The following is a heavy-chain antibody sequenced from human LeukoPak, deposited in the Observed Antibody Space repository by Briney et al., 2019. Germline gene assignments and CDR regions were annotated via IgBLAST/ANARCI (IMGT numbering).Heavy chain of an antibody. CDR3: AKSSPPPLRY. J-gene: IGHJ4*02. CDR2: ISGSGGST. CDR1: GFTFITSV. V-gene: IGHV3-23*01. Sequence: GGSLRLSCAAPGFTFITSVTSGGRPAPGKGLEWVSAISGSGGSTYYADSVKGRFTISRDNSKNTLYLQMNSLRAEDTAVYYCAKSSPPPLRYWGQGTLVTVSS.